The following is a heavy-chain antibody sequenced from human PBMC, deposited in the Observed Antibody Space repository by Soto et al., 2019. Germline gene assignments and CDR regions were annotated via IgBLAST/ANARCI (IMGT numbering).Heavy chain of an antibody. CDR1: GFTVSSNY. CDR2: IYSGGST. V-gene: IGHV3-66*01. Sequence: GGSLRLSCAASGFTVSSNYMSWVRQSLGKGLEWVSVIYSGGSTYYADSVKGRFTISRDNSKNTLYLQMNSLRAEDTAVYYCARDTRGIAAYYYYYYMDVWGKGTTVTVSS. CDR3: ARDTRGIAAYYYYYYMDV. J-gene: IGHJ6*03. D-gene: IGHD6-13*01.